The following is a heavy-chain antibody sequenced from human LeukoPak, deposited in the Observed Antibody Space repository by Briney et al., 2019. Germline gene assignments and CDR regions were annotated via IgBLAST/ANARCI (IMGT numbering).Heavy chain of an antibody. CDR1: EFTVSSNY. CDR2: IYSGGST. D-gene: IGHD3-10*01. CDR3: AKGGTLFYSGSHLDY. V-gene: IGHV3-66*02. Sequence: PGGSLRLSCAASEFTVSSNYMSWIRQAPGKGLEWVSVIYSGGSTYYADSVKGRFTISRDNSKNTVYLQMDSLRSEDTAVYYCAKGGTLFYSGSHLDYWGQGTLVTVSS. J-gene: IGHJ4*02.